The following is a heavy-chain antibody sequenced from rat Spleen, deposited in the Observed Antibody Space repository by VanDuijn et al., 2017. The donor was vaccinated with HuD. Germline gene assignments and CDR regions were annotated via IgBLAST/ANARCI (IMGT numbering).Heavy chain of an antibody. V-gene: IGHV5-34*01. CDR1: GITFSDSG. CDR2: ISGSSGT. Sequence: EVQLVESGGGLVQPGRSLKLSCVASGITFSDSGMNWIRQAPGKGLEWVAYISGSSGTIYDADTVRGRFTISRDNAKNTLYLQLSSLRSEDTALYYCVTSYCGYKRFLYWGQGTLVTVSS. D-gene: IGHD1-9*01. J-gene: IGHJ3*01. CDR3: VTSYCGYKRFLY.